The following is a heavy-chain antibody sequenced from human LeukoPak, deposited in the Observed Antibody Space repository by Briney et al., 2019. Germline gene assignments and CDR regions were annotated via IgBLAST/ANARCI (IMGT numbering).Heavy chain of an antibody. CDR1: GGSISSYY. J-gene: IGHJ4*02. CDR3: AVRGDGYNYLDY. Sequence: SETLSLTCTVSGGSISSYYWSWIRQPPGKGLEWIGYIYYSGSTNYNPSLKSRVTISVDTSKNQFSLKLSSVTAADTAVYYCAVRGDGYNYLDYWGQGTLVTVSS. V-gene: IGHV4-59*01. CDR2: IYYSGST. D-gene: IGHD5-24*01.